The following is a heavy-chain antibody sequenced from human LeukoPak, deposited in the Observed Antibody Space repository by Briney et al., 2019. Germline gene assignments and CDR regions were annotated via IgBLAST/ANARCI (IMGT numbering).Heavy chain of an antibody. CDR1: GGSISSGDYY. D-gene: IGHD6-13*01. CDR2: INHSGST. V-gene: IGHV4-39*07. Sequence: PSETLSLTCTVSGGSISSGDYYWSWIRQPPGKGLEWIGEINHSGSTNYNPSLKSRVTISVDTSKNQFSLKLSSVTAADTAVYYCARRQQNLYYYYYGMDVWGQGTTVTVSS. J-gene: IGHJ6*02. CDR3: ARRQQNLYYYYYGMDV.